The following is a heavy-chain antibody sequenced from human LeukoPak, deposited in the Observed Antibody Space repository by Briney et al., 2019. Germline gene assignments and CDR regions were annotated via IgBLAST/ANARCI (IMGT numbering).Heavy chain of an antibody. J-gene: IGHJ5*02. CDR1: GGSFSGYY. Sequence: SETLSLTCAVYGGSFSGYYWSWIRQPPGKGLEWIGEINHSGSTNYNPSLKSRVTISVDTSKNQFSLKLSSVTAADTAVYYCARGIEEGFDPWGQGTLVTVSS. CDR3: ARGIEEGFDP. V-gene: IGHV4-34*01. CDR2: INHSGST. D-gene: IGHD2/OR15-2a*01.